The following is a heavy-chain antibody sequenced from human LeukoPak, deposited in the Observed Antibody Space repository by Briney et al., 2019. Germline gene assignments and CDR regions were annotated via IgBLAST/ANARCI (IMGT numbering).Heavy chain of an antibody. Sequence: GASVKVSCKASGGTFSSYAISWVRQAPGQGLEWMGGIITIFSTANYAQKFQGRVTITADKSTSTAYMELSSLRSEDTAVYYCARGPYYYGSGSYYWNYFDYWGQGTLVTVSS. D-gene: IGHD3-10*01. J-gene: IGHJ4*02. CDR2: IITIFSTA. CDR3: ARGPYYYGSGSYYWNYFDY. CDR1: GGTFSSYA. V-gene: IGHV1-69*06.